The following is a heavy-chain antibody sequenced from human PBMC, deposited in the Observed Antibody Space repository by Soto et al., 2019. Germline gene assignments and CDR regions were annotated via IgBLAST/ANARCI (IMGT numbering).Heavy chain of an antibody. Sequence: QVQMVQSGAEVKQPGASVKVSCKASGYPFSNHGITWVRQVPGQGLEWMGWISTFNGNTNYAQKFQGRVTMTTDTSTNTADMELRSLDSDDTAVYYCARLTGYSSGWFDFWGQGTLVTVSS. CDR3: ARLTGYSSGWFDF. CDR2: ISTFNGNT. J-gene: IGHJ4*02. V-gene: IGHV1-18*04. D-gene: IGHD6-19*01. CDR1: GYPFSNHG.